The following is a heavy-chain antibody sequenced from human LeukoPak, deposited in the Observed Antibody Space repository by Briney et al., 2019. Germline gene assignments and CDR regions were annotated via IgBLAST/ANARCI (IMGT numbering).Heavy chain of an antibody. CDR2: VNGGGSGT. J-gene: IGHJ4*02. CDR1: GFTFSSYW. CDR3: ARNLRREDY. Sequence: GGSLRLSCAASGFTFSSYWMHWVRQAPGKGLVWVSRVNGGGSGTYYADSVKGRFTISRDNAKNTLYLQMNSLRAEDTAVYYCARNLRREDYWGQGTLVTVSS. V-gene: IGHV3-74*01.